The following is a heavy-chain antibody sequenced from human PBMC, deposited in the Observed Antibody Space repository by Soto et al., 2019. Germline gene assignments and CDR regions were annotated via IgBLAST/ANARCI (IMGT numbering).Heavy chain of an antibody. CDR2: LWFDASNK. CDR1: GFIFSNYG. Sequence: GGSLRLSCAASGFIFSNYGMHWVRQAPGKGLEWVAILWFDASNKYYADSVKGRFTISRDNSKNTSNLQMNSLRVEDTAVYYCTRAAIKGELLDYWGQGTQVTVSS. V-gene: IGHV3-33*01. D-gene: IGHD1-26*01. CDR3: TRAAIKGELLDY. J-gene: IGHJ4*02.